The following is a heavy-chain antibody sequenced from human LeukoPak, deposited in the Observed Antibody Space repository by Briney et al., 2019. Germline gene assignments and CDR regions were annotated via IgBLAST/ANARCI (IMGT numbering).Heavy chain of an antibody. CDR3: AREGGWYNWFDP. D-gene: IGHD6-19*01. CDR2: IYYSGST. V-gene: IGHV4-59*01. Sequence: SETLSLTCTVSGGSISSYYWSWIRQPPGKGLDWIGYIYYSGSTNYNPSLKSRVTISVDTSKNQFSLKLSSVTAADTAVYYCAREGGWYNWFDPWGQGTLVTVSS. J-gene: IGHJ5*02. CDR1: GGSISSYY.